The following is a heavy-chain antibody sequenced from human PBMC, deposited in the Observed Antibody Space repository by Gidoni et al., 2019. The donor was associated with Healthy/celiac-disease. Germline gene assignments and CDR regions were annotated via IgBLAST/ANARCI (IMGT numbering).Heavy chain of an antibody. Sequence: QVQLVESGGGVVQPGRSLRLSCAASGFTFSGYGMHWVRQAPGKGLEWVAVISYDGSNKYYADSVKGRFTISRDNSKNTLYLQMNSLRAEDTAVYYCAKPYYDSSGYYGSWGQGTLVTVSS. CDR2: ISYDGSNK. J-gene: IGHJ4*02. CDR1: GFTFSGYG. V-gene: IGHV3-30*18. D-gene: IGHD3-22*01. CDR3: AKPYYDSSGYYGS.